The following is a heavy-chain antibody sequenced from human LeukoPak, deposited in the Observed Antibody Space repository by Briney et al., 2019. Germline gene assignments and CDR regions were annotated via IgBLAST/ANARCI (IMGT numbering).Heavy chain of an antibody. J-gene: IGHJ4*02. CDR2: ISYDGSNK. V-gene: IGHV3-30*18. D-gene: IGHD3-10*01. CDR1: GFTFSSYG. Sequence: PRRSLILSCAASGFTFSSYGMHWVRQAPGKGLEWVAVISYDGSNKYYADSVKGRFTISRDNSKNTLYLQMNSLRAEDTAVYYCAKDRSYYYGSGSFKDWGQGTVVPVSS. CDR3: AKDRSYYYGSGSFKD.